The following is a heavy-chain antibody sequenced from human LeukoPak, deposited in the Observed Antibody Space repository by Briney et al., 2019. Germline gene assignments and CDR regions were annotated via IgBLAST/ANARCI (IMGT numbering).Heavy chain of an antibody. CDR1: GFTFRSYW. CDR3: ARVEYYFNY. CDR2: IKQDGSEK. D-gene: IGHD5-24*01. Sequence: GGSLRLSCAASGFTFRSYWMSWVRQAPGKGLEWVANIKQDGSEKYYVDSVKGRFTISRDNAKNSLYLQMNSLRVEDTAVYYCARVEYYFNYWGQGTLVIVSS. J-gene: IGHJ4*02. V-gene: IGHV3-7*04.